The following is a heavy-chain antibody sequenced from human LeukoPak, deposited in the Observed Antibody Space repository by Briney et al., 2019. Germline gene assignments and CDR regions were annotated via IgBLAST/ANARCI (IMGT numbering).Heavy chain of an antibody. CDR2: INHSGST. CDR3: ARGPSSNWFDP. J-gene: IGHJ5*02. Sequence: SETLSLTCAVSGGSFSGYYWSWIRQPPGKGLEWIGEINHSGSTNYNPSLKSRVTISVDTSKNQFSLRLSSVTPADTAVYYCARGPSSNWFDPWGQGTLVTVSS. D-gene: IGHD6-6*01. CDR1: GGSFSGYY. V-gene: IGHV4-34*01.